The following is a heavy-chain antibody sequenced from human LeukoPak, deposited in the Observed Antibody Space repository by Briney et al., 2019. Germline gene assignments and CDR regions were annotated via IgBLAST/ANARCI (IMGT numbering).Heavy chain of an antibody. CDR2: ISAGGYPI. CDR3: VMTAGPPTDH. Sequence: PGGSLRLSCTGSGFTFNDYYMSWVRQAPGKGLEWLSFISAGGYPIYYADSVRGRFTISRDTAKNSLYLQMNSLRVEDTAVYYCVMTAGPPTDHWGRGALVTVSS. CDR1: GFTFNDYY. V-gene: IGHV3-11*04. J-gene: IGHJ4*01.